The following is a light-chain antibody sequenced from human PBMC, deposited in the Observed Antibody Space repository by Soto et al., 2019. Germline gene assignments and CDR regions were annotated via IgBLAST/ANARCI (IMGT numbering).Light chain of an antibody. J-gene: IGLJ3*02. V-gene: IGLV2-14*03. CDR1: SSDVGGYDH. CDR3: SSYTSKDTLV. Sequence: QSVLTQPASVSGSPGQSNTISCTGTSSDVGGYDHVSWYQQHPGKAPKLIIYDVSIRPSGVSNRFSGSKSGNTASLAVSGLQAEDEADYYCSSYTSKDTLVFGGGTKLTVL. CDR2: DVS.